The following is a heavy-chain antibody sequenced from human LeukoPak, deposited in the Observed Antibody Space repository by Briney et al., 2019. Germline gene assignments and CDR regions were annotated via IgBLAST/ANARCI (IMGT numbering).Heavy chain of an antibody. V-gene: IGHV3-23*01. D-gene: IGHD3-10*01. Sequence: GGSLRLSCAASGFTFSSYAMSWVRQAPGKGLEWVSGISSSGGSTSYADSVKGRFTISRDNSKNTLYVQMDSLRAEDTAVYYCAKDRAGIIADAFDIWGQGTMVTVSS. J-gene: IGHJ3*02. CDR2: ISSSGGST. CDR1: GFTFSSYA. CDR3: AKDRAGIIADAFDI.